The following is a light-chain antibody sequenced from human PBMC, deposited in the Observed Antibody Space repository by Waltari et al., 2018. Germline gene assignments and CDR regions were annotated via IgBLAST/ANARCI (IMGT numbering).Light chain of an antibody. V-gene: IGKV2-28*01. J-gene: IGKJ4*01. CDR1: QSLLNSNGYKS. Sequence: DIVMTQSPVSLPVTPGEPASIACRSNQSLLNSNGYKSLDWYLQKPGQSTQLLVHLGSYRASGVPYRFSGSGSGTDFRLRISRVEAEDVGIYYCMQARQTPLTFGGGTKVEIK. CDR3: MQARQTPLT. CDR2: LGS.